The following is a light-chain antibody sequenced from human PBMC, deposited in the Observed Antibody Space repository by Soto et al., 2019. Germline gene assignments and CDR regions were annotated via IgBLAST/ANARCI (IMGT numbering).Light chain of an antibody. CDR1: QDIRNY. J-gene: IGKJ1*01. CDR2: GAS. V-gene: IGKV1-27*01. Sequence: DIQMTQSPSSLSASVGDRVTIACRASQDIRNYLAWYQQKPGKVPQLLIYGASTLRPEVPSRFSRRRSWTYFTLTIIRLQSVDVATYYCQRYRGDFTWTFVQGTKVEI. CDR3: QRYRGDFTWT.